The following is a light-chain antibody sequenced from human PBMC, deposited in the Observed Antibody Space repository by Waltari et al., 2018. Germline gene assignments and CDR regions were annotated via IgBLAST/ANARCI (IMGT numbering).Light chain of an antibody. CDR3: QQYATYPRT. Sequence: DIQMTQSPSTLAASVGDRFTITCRASQSFSNALAWYQQKPGKAPKLLIYRASTLEIGVPSRFSGSGSGKDFILTISSLQPDDFATYYCQQYATYPRTFAQGTKVEVK. CDR2: RAS. J-gene: IGKJ1*01. CDR1: QSFSNA. V-gene: IGKV1-5*03.